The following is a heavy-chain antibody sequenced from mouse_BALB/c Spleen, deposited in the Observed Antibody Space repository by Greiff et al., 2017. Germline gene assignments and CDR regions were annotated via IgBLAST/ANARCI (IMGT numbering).Heavy chain of an antibody. V-gene: IGHV1-14*01. CDR3: ARYFYYYGSSYAMDY. D-gene: IGHD1-1*01. J-gene: IGHJ4*01. Sequence: VQLQQSGPELVKPGASVKMSCKASGYTFTSYVMHWVKQKPGQGLEWIGYINPYNDGTKYNEKFKGKATLTSDKSSSTAYMELSSLTSEDSAVYYCARYFYYYGSSYAMDYWGQGTSVTVSS. CDR2: INPYNDGT. CDR1: GYTFTSYV.